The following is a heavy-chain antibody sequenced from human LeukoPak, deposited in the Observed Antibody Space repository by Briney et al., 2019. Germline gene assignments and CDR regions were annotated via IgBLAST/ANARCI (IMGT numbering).Heavy chain of an antibody. Sequence: KPSVTLSLTCAVYGASISALYWGWLRQSPGKGLEWIGYTYYSGRPTYNPSLKSRVTISLDTSKNQFPLGVNSVTAADSAIYYCTTHPGHQFSDCWYLRGSFDYWGRAILVAVSS. D-gene: IGHD2-21*02. J-gene: IGHJ4*02. CDR1: GASISALY. CDR2: TYYSGRP. CDR3: TTHPGHQFSDCWYLRGSFDY. V-gene: IGHV4-59*08.